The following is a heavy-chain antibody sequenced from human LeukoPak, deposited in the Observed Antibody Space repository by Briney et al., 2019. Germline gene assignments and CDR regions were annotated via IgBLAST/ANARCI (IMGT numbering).Heavy chain of an antibody. CDR1: GGSISNYF. D-gene: IGHD2-15*01. J-gene: IGHJ4*02. CDR3: ATYSGEGNDY. Sequence: SETLSLTCTVSGGSISNYFWSWIRQPAGKGLDWIERIHPSGSTNYNPSLKSRVSMSVDTSKNQFSLKLHSASAADTAVYYCATYSGEGNDYWGQGTLVTVSS. V-gene: IGHV4-4*07. CDR2: IHPSGST.